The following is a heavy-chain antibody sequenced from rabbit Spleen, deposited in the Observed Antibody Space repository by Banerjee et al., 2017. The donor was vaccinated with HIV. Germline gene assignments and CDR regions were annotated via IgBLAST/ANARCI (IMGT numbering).Heavy chain of an antibody. D-gene: IGHD2-1*01. V-gene: IGHV1S40*01. CDR2: IGVGSGVT. J-gene: IGHJ4*01. CDR3: ARTMDGDIRSWGHLYL. CDR1: GFSFTNGYH. Sequence: QSLEESGGGLVQPEGSLTLTCKASGFSFTNGYHMCWVRQAPGKGLEWIACIGVGSGVTYYASWAKGRFTITRSTSLNTVTLEVTSLTAADTATYFCARTMDGDIRSWGHLYLWGPGTLVTVS.